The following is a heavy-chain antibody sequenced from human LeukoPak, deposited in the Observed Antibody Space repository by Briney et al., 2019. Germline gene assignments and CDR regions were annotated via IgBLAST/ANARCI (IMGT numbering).Heavy chain of an antibody. CDR1: GFTFSNYA. CDR2: ISKDGTNK. V-gene: IGHV3-30-3*01. CDR3: AILGYSSSVFDW. J-gene: IGHJ4*02. Sequence: GGSLRPSCPASGFTFSNYAIHWVRQAPGKGLEWAALISKDGTNKYYPDSAKGRFTISRDNSKNTLYLQMSSLRAEDTAVYYCAILGYSSSVFDWWGQGTLVTVSS. D-gene: IGHD6-13*01.